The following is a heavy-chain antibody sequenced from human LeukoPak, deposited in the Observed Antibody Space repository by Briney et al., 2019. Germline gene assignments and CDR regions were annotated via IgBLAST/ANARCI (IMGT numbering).Heavy chain of an antibody. CDR2: IYYSGST. D-gene: IGHD6-6*01. J-gene: IGHJ4*02. Sequence: SETLSLTCTVSGGSISSYYWSWIRQPPGKGLEWIGYIYYSGSTNYNPSLKSRVTISVDTSKHQFSLKLSSVTAADTAVYYCARGGGIAARPCYFDYWGQGTLVTVSS. CDR3: ARGGGIAARPCYFDY. V-gene: IGHV4-59*01. CDR1: GGSISSYY.